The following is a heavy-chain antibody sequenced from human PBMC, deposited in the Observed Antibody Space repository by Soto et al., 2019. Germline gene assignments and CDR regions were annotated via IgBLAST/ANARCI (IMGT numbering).Heavy chain of an antibody. CDR2: IYYSGST. V-gene: IGHV4-30-4*01. CDR3: AGDVDTASI. J-gene: IGHJ4*02. Sequence: SSETLSLTCAVSGSSISSGDYYWSWIRQPPGKGLEWIGYIYYSGSTYYNPSLKSRVTISVDTSKNQFSLKLSSVTAAGTAVYYCAGDVDTASIWGQGTLVTVSS. D-gene: IGHD5-18*01. CDR1: GSSISSGDYY.